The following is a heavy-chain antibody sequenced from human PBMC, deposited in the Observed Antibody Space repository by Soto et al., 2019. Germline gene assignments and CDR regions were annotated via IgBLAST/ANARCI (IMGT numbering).Heavy chain of an antibody. V-gene: IGHV1-69*06. CDR3: AIGSVVVMGAATGGLIY. J-gene: IGHJ4*02. CDR1: GGTFSSHG. CDR2: IIPMFGTP. D-gene: IGHD2-21*01. Sequence: QVQLVQSGAEVKKPGSSVKVSCKASGGTFSSHGITWVRQAPGQGLEWMGGIIPMFGTPKYAKRFQGRVSITADKSTTTAYMELSSLRSEDTAVYYCAIGSVVVMGAATGGLIYWGQGALVTVSS.